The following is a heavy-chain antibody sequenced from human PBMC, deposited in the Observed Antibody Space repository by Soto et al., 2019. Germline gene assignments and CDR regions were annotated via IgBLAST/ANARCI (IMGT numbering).Heavy chain of an antibody. CDR1: GGTFSSYA. CDR2: IIPIFGTA. D-gene: IGHD3-3*01. V-gene: IGHV1-69*13. CDR3: ARDERITIFGVVINNYGMDV. Sequence: SVKVSCKASGGTFSSYAISWVRQAPGQGLEWMGGIIPIFGTANYAQKFQGRVTITADESTSTAYMELSSLKSEDTAVYYCARDERITIFGVVINNYGMDVWGQGTTVTVSS. J-gene: IGHJ6*02.